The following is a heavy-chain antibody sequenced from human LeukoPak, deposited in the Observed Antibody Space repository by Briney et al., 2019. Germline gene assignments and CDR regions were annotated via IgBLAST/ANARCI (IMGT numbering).Heavy chain of an antibody. CDR3: ARTDYYDSSGYCIDC. D-gene: IGHD3-22*01. CDR1: GFTFSSYA. CDR2: ISYDGSNK. J-gene: IGHJ4*02. Sequence: PGGSLRLSCAASGFTFSSYAMHWVRQAPGKGLEWVAVISYDGSNKYYADSVKGRFTISRDNSKNTLYLQMNSLRAEDTVVYYCARTDYYDSSGYCIDCWGQGTLVAVSS. V-gene: IGHV3-30*04.